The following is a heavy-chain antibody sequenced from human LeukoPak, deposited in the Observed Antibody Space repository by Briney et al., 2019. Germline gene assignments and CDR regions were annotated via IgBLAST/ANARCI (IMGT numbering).Heavy chain of an antibody. CDR1: GFTFSSYG. V-gene: IGHV3-30*02. J-gene: IGHJ4*02. D-gene: IGHD3-16*01. Sequence: GGSLRLSCAASGFTFSSYGMHWARQAPGKGLEWVAFIRYDGSNKYYADSVKGRFTISRDKSKNTLYLQMNSLRAEDTAVYYCAKDQGEGGPIDYWGQGTLVTVSS. CDR2: IRYDGSNK. CDR3: AKDQGEGGPIDY.